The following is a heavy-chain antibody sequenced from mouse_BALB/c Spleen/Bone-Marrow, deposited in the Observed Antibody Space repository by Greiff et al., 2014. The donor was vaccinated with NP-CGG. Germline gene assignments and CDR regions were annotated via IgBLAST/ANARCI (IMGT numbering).Heavy chain of an antibody. D-gene: IGHD2-4*01. CDR1: GYSITSDYA. V-gene: IGHV3-2*02. CDR3: ARGITTAWFAY. CDR2: ISYSGST. J-gene: IGHJ3*01. Sequence: QSGPGLVKPSQSLSLTCTVTGYSITSDYAWNWIRQFPGNKLEWMGYISYSGSTSYNPSLKSRISITRDTSKNQFFLQLNSVTTEDTATYYCARGITTAWFAYWGQGTQVTVSA.